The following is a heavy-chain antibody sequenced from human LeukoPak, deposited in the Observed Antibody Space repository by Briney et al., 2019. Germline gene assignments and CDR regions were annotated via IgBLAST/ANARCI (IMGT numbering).Heavy chain of an antibody. Sequence: HPGGSLRLSCAASGFTFSSYAMSWVRQAPGQGLKWVSDISGSGGSTYYADSVKGRFTISRDNSKNTLYLQMNSLRAEDTAVYYCAKHNRGGSSGWLDGVYDYWGQGTPVTVSS. CDR2: ISGSGGST. V-gene: IGHV3-23*01. D-gene: IGHD6-19*01. J-gene: IGHJ4*02. CDR1: GFTFSSYA. CDR3: AKHNRGGSSGWLDGVYDY.